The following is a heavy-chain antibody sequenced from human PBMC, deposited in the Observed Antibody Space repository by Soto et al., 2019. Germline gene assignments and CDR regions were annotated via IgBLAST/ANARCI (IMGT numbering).Heavy chain of an antibody. Sequence: SATLSLTCTVAVSSIISSSSYWDWIRQPPGKGLEWIGSIYNRGSTYYNPSLKSRVTISVDTSKKQYSMKISSATAADTAVYYCARYSPSSSGSYYLNYYYYGMDVWGQGTTVS. CDR3: ARYSPSSSGSYYLNYYYYGMDV. D-gene: IGHD1-26*01. CDR1: VSSIISSSSY. V-gene: IGHV4-39*01. CDR2: IYNRGST. J-gene: IGHJ6*02.